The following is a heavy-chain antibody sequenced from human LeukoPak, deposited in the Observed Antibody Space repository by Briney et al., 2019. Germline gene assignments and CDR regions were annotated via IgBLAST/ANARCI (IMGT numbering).Heavy chain of an antibody. V-gene: IGHV1-8*01. CDR2: TNPNSGNT. J-gene: IGHJ4*02. CDR3: ARAASGGYYYDSSGYYPLLD. Sequence: ASVKVSCKASGYTFTSYDINWVRQATGQGLEWMGWTNPNSGNTGYAQKFQGRVTMTRNTSISTAYMELSSLRSEDTAVYYCARAASGGYYYDSSGYYPLLDWGQGTLVTVSS. CDR1: GYTFTSYD. D-gene: IGHD3-22*01.